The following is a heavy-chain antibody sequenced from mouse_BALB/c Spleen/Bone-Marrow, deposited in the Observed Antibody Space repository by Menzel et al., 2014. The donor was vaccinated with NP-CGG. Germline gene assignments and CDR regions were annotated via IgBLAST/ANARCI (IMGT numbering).Heavy chain of an antibody. V-gene: IGHV2-9*02. Sequence: VKVVESGPGLEAPSQSLSITCTVSGFSLTSYGVHWVRQPPGKGLEWLGVIWAGGSTNYNSALMSRLSISKDNSKSQVFLKMNSLQTDDTAMYYCARDYYGSLYAMHYWPQGTSFTVST. J-gene: IGHJ4*01. D-gene: IGHD1-1*01. CDR1: GFSLTSYG. CDR3: ARDYYGSLYAMHY. CDR2: IWAGGST.